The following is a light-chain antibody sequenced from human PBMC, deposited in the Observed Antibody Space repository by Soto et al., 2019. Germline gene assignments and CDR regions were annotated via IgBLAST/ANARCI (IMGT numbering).Light chain of an antibody. J-gene: IGKJ5*01. CDR3: QQRSNWPPIT. V-gene: IGKV3-11*01. CDR2: DAS. Sequence: LLRQTPSTRFFVQGEIVTLSCSASQSVSSYLAWYQQKVGQAPRLLIYDASNRATGIPARFSGSGSGTDFTLTISSLEPEDFAVYYCQQRSNWPPITFRQGNDWR. CDR1: QSVSSY.